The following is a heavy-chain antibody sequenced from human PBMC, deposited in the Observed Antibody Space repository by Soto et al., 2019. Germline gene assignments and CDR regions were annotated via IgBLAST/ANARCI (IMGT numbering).Heavy chain of an antibody. V-gene: IGHV1-69*13. Sequence: SVKVSCKASGGTFSSYAISWVRQAPGQGLEWMGGIIPIFGTANYAQKFQGRVTITADESTSTAYMELSSLRSEDTAVYYCAKDRVLYDSSGYSDYWGQGTLVTVSS. J-gene: IGHJ4*02. CDR3: AKDRVLYDSSGYSDY. CDR1: GGTFSSYA. CDR2: IIPIFGTA. D-gene: IGHD3-22*01.